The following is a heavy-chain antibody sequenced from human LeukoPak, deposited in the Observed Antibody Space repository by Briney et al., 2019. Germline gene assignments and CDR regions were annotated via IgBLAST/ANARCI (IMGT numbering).Heavy chain of an antibody. CDR1: GYTFTGYY. V-gene: IGHV1-2*02. CDR3: ARDLRQMSDYFDY. Sequence: AASVKVSCKASGYTFTGYYMHWVRQAPGQGLEWMGWINPDSGATNYAQNFQGRVTMTRDTSISTAYLELSSLRSDDTAVFYCARDLRQMSDYFDYWGQGTLVTVSS. CDR2: INPDSGAT. D-gene: IGHD3-16*01. J-gene: IGHJ4*02.